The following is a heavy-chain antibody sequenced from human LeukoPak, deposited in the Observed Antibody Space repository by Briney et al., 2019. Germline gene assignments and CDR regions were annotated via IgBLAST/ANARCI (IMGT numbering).Heavy chain of an antibody. CDR1: GFTFRNYG. D-gene: IGHD3-22*01. V-gene: IGHV3-23*01. CDR2: IGGSGEST. CDR3: AKDYYYDSSGYYYSMSGFDY. Sequence: GGSLRLSCVASGFTFRNYGLSWVRQAPGKGLEWVSGIGGSGESTYYGDSVKGRFTISRDNSKNTLYLQMNSLRAEDTAVYYCAKDYYYDSSGYYYSMSGFDYWGQGTLVTVSS. J-gene: IGHJ4*02.